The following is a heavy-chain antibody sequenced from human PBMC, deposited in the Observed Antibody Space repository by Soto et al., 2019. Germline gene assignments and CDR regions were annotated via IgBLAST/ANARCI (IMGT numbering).Heavy chain of an antibody. Sequence: EVQLVESGGGVVQPGGSLRLSCAASGFSLSNYWMQWVRQVPGEGLVWVSRIDRDGYSSTYAEPMKGRFTISRDNAKNTLYLQINSLRAEDTAVYYCARQPIGTVTPDYWGQGTLVTVSS. CDR3: ARQPIGTVTPDY. D-gene: IGHD4-17*01. J-gene: IGHJ4*02. CDR2: IDRDGYSS. V-gene: IGHV3-74*01. CDR1: GFSLSNYW.